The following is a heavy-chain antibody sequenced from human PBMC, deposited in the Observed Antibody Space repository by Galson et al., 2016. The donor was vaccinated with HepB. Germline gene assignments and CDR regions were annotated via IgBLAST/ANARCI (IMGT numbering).Heavy chain of an antibody. Sequence: LRLSCAASGFTFSRDWMSWVRQAPGKGLEWVANIKEDGSEKNYVDSVRGRFTISRDNAKNSLYLQMNSLRAEDTAVYYCAKEPDYDSQWGQGTLVTVSS. CDR3: AKEPDYDSQ. V-gene: IGHV3-7*01. J-gene: IGHJ4*02. CDR1: GFTFSRDW. CDR2: IKEDGSEK. D-gene: IGHD3-22*01.